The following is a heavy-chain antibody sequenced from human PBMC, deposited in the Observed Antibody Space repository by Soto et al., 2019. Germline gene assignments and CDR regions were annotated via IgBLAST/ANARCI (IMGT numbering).Heavy chain of an antibody. D-gene: IGHD3-3*01. V-gene: IGHV4-30-2*01. Sequence: SETLSLTCAVSGGSISSGGYSWSWIRQPPGKGLEWIGYIYHSGSTYYNPSLKSRVTISVDRSKNQFSLKLSSVTAADTAVYYCARVRSITSVAVVIFGSWFDPWGQGTLVTASS. CDR1: GGSISSGGYS. CDR3: ARVRSITSVAVVIFGSWFDP. J-gene: IGHJ5*02. CDR2: IYHSGST.